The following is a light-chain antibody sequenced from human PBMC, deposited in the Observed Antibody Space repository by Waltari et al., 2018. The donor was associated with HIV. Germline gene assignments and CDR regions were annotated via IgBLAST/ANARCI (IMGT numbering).Light chain of an antibody. CDR2: DDS. CDR1: TLGSKR. CDR3: QVWDSSSDHPQVV. Sequence: SYVLTQPPSLPLAPGQTARTTCPGNTLGSKRLHWYQQKPGQAPVLVVYDDSDRPSGIPERFSGSNSGNTATLTITRVDAGDEADYYCQVWDSSSDHPQVVFGGETKLTVL. J-gene: IGLJ2*01. V-gene: IGLV3-21*02.